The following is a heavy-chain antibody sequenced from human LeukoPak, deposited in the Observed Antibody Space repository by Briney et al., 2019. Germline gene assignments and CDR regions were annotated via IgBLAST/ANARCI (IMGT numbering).Heavy chain of an antibody. Sequence: PSETLSLTCTVSGGSISSYYWSWILQPPGKGLEWIGYIYYSGSTNYNPSLKSRVTISVDTSKNHFSLKLTSVTAADTAVYYCATSRSYYGNAFDFWGQGTMVTVSS. CDR3: ATSRSYYGNAFDF. J-gene: IGHJ3*01. CDR1: GGSISSYY. CDR2: IYYSGST. V-gene: IGHV4-59*08. D-gene: IGHD1-26*01.